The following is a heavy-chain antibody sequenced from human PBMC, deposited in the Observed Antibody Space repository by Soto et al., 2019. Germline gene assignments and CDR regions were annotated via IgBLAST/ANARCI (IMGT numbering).Heavy chain of an antibody. CDR2: IIPILGIA. V-gene: IGHV1-69*04. Sequence: SVKVSCKASGGTFSSYTISWVRQAPGQGLEWMGRIIPILGIANYAQKFQGRVTITADKSTSTAYMELSSLRSEDTAVYYCARDLKGGNSEYYFDYWGQGTLVTVSS. D-gene: IGHD2-21*02. CDR3: ARDLKGGNSEYYFDY. CDR1: GGTFSSYT. J-gene: IGHJ4*02.